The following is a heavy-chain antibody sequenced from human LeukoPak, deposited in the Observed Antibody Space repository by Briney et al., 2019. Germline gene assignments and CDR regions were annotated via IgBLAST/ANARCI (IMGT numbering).Heavy chain of an antibody. J-gene: IGHJ6*02. Sequence: PGGSLRLSCAASGFTFSSYAMHWVRQAPGKGLEWVAVISYDGSNKYYADSVKGRFTISRDNSKNTPYLQMNSLRAEDTAVYYCAVGGPYYYYGMDVWGQGTTVTVSS. CDR1: GFTFSSYA. V-gene: IGHV3-30-3*01. CDR2: ISYDGSNK. CDR3: AVGGPYYYYGMDV. D-gene: IGHD1-26*01.